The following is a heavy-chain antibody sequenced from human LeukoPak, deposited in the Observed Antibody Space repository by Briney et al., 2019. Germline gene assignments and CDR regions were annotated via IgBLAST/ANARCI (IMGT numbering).Heavy chain of an antibody. Sequence: PGGSLRLSRAASGFTFSSYAFHWVRQAPGKGLEWVSSISSSSSYIYYADSVKGRFTISRDNAKNSLYLQMNSLRAEDTAVYYCARFRHPRTQANWFDPWGQGTLVTVSS. CDR1: GFTFSSYA. D-gene: IGHD1-14*01. CDR2: ISSSSSYI. CDR3: ARFRHPRTQANWFDP. V-gene: IGHV3-21*01. J-gene: IGHJ5*02.